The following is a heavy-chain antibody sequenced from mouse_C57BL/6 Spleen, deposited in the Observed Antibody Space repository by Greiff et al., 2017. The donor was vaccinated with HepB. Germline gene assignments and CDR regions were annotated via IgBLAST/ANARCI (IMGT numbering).Heavy chain of an antibody. CDR2: IYPGDGDT. J-gene: IGHJ3*01. CDR3: ARERGYDGSSWFAY. D-gene: IGHD2-3*01. Sequence: VQLQQSGPELVKPGASVKISCKASGYAFSSSWMNWVKQRPGKGLEWIGRIYPGDGDTNYNGKFKGKATLTADKSSSTAYMQLSSLTSVDSAVYFCARERGYDGSSWFAYWGQGTLVTVSA. V-gene: IGHV1-82*01. CDR1: GYAFSSSW.